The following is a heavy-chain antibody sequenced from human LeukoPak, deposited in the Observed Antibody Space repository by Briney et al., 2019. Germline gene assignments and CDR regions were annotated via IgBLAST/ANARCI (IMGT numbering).Heavy chain of an antibody. CDR2: ISGSGGST. CDR1: GFTFSSYG. J-gene: IGHJ4*02. Sequence: PGGSLRLSCAASGFTFSSYGMSWVRQAPGKGLEWVSGISGSGGSTYYADSVKGRFAISRDKSKNTLYLQMNSLRAEDTAVYYCAKTDQWLVPYYFDSWGQGTLVTVSS. V-gene: IGHV3-23*01. CDR3: AKTDQWLVPYYFDS. D-gene: IGHD6-19*01.